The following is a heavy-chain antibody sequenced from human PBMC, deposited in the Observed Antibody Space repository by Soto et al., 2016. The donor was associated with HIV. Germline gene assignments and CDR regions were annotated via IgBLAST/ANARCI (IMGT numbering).Heavy chain of an antibody. J-gene: IGHJ3*02. CDR3: ARDFGGYEIGSAFDI. D-gene: IGHD3-16*01. V-gene: IGHV3-21*01. Sequence: EVQLVESGGGLVKPGGSLRLSCAASGFTFSSYSMNWVRQAPGKGLEWVSSISSSSSYIYYADSVKGRFTISRDNAKNSLYLQMNSLRAEDTAVYYCARDFGGYEIGSAFDIWGQGTMVTVSS. CDR2: ISSSSSYI. CDR1: GFTFSSYS.